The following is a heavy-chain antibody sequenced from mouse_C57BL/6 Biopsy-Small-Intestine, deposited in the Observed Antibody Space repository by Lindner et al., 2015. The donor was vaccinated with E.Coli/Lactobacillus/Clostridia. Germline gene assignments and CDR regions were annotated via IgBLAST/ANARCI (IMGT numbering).Heavy chain of an antibody. D-gene: IGHD2-1*01. J-gene: IGHJ1*03. CDR1: GYAFTNYL. CDR3: ARTGGNYVDWYFDV. CDR2: INPGSGGT. V-gene: IGHV1-54*01. Sequence: VQLQESGAELVRPGTSVKVSCKASGYAFTNYLIEWVKQRPGQGLEWIGVINPGSGGTNYNEKFKGKATLAADKSSSTAYMQLSSLTSEDSAVYFCARTGGNYVDWYFDVWGTGTTVTVSS.